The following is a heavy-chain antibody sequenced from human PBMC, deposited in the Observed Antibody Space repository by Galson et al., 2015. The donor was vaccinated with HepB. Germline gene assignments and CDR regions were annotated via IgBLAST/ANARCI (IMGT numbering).Heavy chain of an antibody. J-gene: IGHJ4*02. CDR3: AKGLAAAQPYFFDF. V-gene: IGHV3-23*01. CDR1: GFTFSSYA. Sequence: SLRLSCAASGFTFSSYAMSWVRQAPGKGLEWVSAISGDGGSTYDADSAKGRFAISRDSPKNMLYLQMKSLRAEDTVVYYCAKGLAAAQPYFFDFWGQGTLVTVSS. D-gene: IGHD6-13*01. CDR2: ISGDGGST.